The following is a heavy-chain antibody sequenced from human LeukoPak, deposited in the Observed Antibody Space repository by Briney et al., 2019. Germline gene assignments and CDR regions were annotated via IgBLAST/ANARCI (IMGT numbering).Heavy chain of an antibody. CDR2: IIDSGVRA. J-gene: IGHJ1*01. V-gene: IGHV3-23*01. CDR1: GFTFSTFG. CDR3: ATVAGNGWFFQN. Sequence: GGSLRLSCAASGFTFSTFGMSWVRQAPGMGLEWVSTIIDSGVRAYYADSVKGRFTISRDNSRNTLNLQMNSLRAEDTAFYHCATVAGNGWFFQNWGQGTLVSVSS. D-gene: IGHD6-19*01.